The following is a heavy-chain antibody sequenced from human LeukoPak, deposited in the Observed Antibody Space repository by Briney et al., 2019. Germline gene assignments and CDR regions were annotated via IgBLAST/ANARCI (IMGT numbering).Heavy chain of an antibody. CDR2: IWYDGSNK. D-gene: IGHD3-22*01. J-gene: IGHJ4*02. Sequence: GGSLRLSCAASGFTFSSYGMHWVRQAPGKGLEWVAVIWYDGSNKYYADSVKGRFTISRDNSKNTLYLQMNSLRAEDTAVYYCARDALGDYYDSSGYDDYWGQGILVTVST. CDR3: ARDALGDYYDSSGYDDY. V-gene: IGHV3-33*01. CDR1: GFTFSSYG.